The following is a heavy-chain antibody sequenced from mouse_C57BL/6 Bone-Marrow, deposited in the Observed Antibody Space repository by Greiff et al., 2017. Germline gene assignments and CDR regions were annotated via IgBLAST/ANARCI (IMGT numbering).Heavy chain of an antibody. CDR2: IRLKSDNYAT. D-gene: IGHD3-1*01. CDR3: TGRGNYGDY. Sequence: EVMLVESGGGLVQPGGSMKLSCVASGFTFSNYWMNWVRQSPEKGLEWVAQIRLKSDNYATHYAESVKGRFTISRDDSKSSVYLQMNNLRAEVTGIYYCTGRGNYGDYWGQGTTLTVSS. V-gene: IGHV6-3*01. CDR1: GFTFSNYW. J-gene: IGHJ2*01.